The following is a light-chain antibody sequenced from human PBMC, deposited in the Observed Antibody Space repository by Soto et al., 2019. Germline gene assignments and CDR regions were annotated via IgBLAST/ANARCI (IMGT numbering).Light chain of an antibody. CDR2: DAS. J-gene: IGKJ1*01. CDR3: QQYGSSLRT. Sequence: EIVLTQSPGTLSLSPGERATLSCRASQSVSSNFLAWYQQKPGQAPRLLIYDASNRATGIPDRFSGSGSGSDFTLTISRLEPEEFAVYYCQQYGSSLRTFGQGTKVEIK. V-gene: IGKV3-20*01. CDR1: QSVSSNF.